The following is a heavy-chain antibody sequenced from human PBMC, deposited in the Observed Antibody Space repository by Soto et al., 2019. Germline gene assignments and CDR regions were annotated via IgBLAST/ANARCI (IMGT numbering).Heavy chain of an antibody. CDR2: INPNSGGT. J-gene: IGHJ5*02. CDR1: GYTLTGYY. V-gene: IGHV1-2*02. Sequence: ASVKVSCKASGYTLTGYYMHWVRQAPGQGLEWMGWINPNSGGTNYAQKFQGRVTMTRDTSISTAYMELSRLRSDDTAVYYCARVELRYFDWETFDPWGQGTLVTVSS. D-gene: IGHD3-9*01. CDR3: ARVELRYFDWETFDP.